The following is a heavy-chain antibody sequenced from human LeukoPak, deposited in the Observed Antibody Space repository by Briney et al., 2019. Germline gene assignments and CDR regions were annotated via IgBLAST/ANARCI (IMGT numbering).Heavy chain of an antibody. CDR3: ARVLQGPFDY. V-gene: IGHV4-39*07. CDR1: GGSISSSGYY. J-gene: IGHJ4*02. CDR2: ISYTGST. Sequence: PSETLSLTCTVSGGSISSSGYYWGWIRQPPGKGLEWIGSISYTGSTFYNPSLKSRVTISVDTSKNQFSLKLSSVTAADTAVYYCARVLQGPFDYWGQGTLVTVSS. D-gene: IGHD4-11*01.